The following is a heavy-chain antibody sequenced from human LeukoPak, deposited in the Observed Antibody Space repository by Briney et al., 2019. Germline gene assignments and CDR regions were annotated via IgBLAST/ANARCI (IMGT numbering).Heavy chain of an antibody. CDR3: ARRVYGDYLDYFDY. CDR1: GYTFSTFW. CDR2: IYPGDSDT. D-gene: IGHD4-17*01. J-gene: IGHJ4*02. V-gene: IGHV5-51*01. Sequence: GESLKISCKGSGYTFSTFWIGWVRQMPGKGLEWMGIIYPGDSDTRYSPSFQGQVTISADKSISTAYLQWSSLKASDTAMYYCARRVYGDYLDYFDYWGQGTLVTVSS.